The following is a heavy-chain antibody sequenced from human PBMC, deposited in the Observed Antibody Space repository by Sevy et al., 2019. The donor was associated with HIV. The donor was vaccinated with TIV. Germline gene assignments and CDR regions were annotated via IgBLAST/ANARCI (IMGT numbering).Heavy chain of an antibody. V-gene: IGHV1-18*01. CDR1: GYTFASEG. Sequence: ASVKVSCKASGYTFASEGISWVRQATGQGLEWMGWIGAYNGNANSAQKLQGRVTMTTDTSTSTAYMELSSLRSDDTAIYYCARVPTYYYGSATYFESWGQGTLVTVSS. CDR2: IGAYNGNA. J-gene: IGHJ4*02. CDR3: ARVPTYYYGSATYFES. D-gene: IGHD3-10*01.